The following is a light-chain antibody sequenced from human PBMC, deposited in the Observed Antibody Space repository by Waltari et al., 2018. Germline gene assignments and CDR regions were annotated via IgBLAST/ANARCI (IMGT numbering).Light chain of an antibody. CDR2: STN. V-gene: IGLV1-44*01. CDR3: AAWDESLNGVVV. CDR1: SSNIGSNA. J-gene: IGLJ2*01. Sequence: QSVLTQPPSVSGTPGQRVIISCSGSSSNIGSNAVNWYQQPPGTAPKLLIYSTNQRPSGVPNRFSGSKSGTSGSLAISGLQSEDEGDYYCAAWDESLNGVVVFGGGTKLTVL.